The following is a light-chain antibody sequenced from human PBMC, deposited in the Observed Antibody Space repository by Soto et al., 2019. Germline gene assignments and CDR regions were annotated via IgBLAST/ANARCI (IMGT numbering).Light chain of an antibody. CDR2: KVS. CDR3: MQGTHWPET. Sequence: DVVMTQSPLSLPVTLGQPASISCRSSESLAYSDGNTYLNWFQQRPGQSPRRLFYKVSNRDSGVPDRFSGSGSGTDFTLKISRVEAEDVGLYYCMQGTHWPETFGQGTKVDIK. J-gene: IGKJ1*01. CDR1: ESLAYSDGNTY. V-gene: IGKV2-30*01.